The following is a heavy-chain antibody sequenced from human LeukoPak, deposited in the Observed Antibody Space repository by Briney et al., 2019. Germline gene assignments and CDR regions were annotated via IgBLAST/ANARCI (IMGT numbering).Heavy chain of an antibody. CDR3: ARGYCSSTSCYRRIFQH. CDR2: IIPIFGTA. Sequence: SVKVSCKASGGTFSSYAISWVRQAPGQGLEWMGRIIPIFGTANYAQKFQGRVTITTDESTSTAYMELSSLRSEDTAVYYCARGYCSSTSCYRRIFQHWGQGTLVTVSS. V-gene: IGHV1-69*05. CDR1: GGTFSSYA. D-gene: IGHD2-2*02. J-gene: IGHJ1*01.